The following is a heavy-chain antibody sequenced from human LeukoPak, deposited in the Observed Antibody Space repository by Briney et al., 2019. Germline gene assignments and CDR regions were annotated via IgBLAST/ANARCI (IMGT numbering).Heavy chain of an antibody. CDR1: GGSISTYY. V-gene: IGHV4-4*07. D-gene: IGHD3-9*01. CDR2: VYRSGNT. Sequence: AETLSLTCSLSGGSISTYYWSWIRQPAGKGLEWIGRVYRSGNTNYNPSLKGHVTMSVDTSKNQISLRLRSVTAADTAVYYCARDDFEYSVHYGMDVWGQGTTVTVSS. CDR3: ARDDFEYSVHYGMDV. J-gene: IGHJ6*02.